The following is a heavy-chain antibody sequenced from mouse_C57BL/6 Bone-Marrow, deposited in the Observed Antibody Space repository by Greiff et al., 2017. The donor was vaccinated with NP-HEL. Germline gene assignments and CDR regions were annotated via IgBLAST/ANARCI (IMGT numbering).Heavy chain of an antibody. CDR1: GFTFTSYG. CDR3: ARSHLVVATDWYFDV. J-gene: IGHJ1*03. V-gene: IGHV5-6*01. D-gene: IGHD1-1*01. CDR2: ISSGGSYT. Sequence: EVKLMESGGDLVKPGGSLKLSCAASGFTFTSYGMSWVRQTPDKRLEWVATISSGGSYTYYPDSVKGRFTISRDNAKNTLYLQMSSLKSEDTAMYYCARSHLVVATDWYFDVWGTGTTVTVSS.